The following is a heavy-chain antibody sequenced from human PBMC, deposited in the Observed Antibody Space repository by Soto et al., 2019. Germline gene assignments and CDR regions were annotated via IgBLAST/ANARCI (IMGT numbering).Heavy chain of an antibody. D-gene: IGHD2-15*01. CDR1: GGNFNSNT. J-gene: IGHJ6*03. CDR2: ITPILGKP. CDR3: ASREGGSSYFYSSHIDV. Sequence: QVQLVQSGAEVKKPGSSVKVSCKASGGNFNSNTVNWVRQAPGQGLEWMGRITPILGKPNYAQKFQGRVTITADRCTSTGYMELSSLRSNDTAVYYCASREGGSSYFYSSHIDVWGKGTTVTVSS. V-gene: IGHV1-69*02.